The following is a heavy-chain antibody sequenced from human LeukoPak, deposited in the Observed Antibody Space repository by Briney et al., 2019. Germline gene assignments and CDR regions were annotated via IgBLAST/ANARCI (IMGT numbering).Heavy chain of an antibody. CDR1: GFAFSVYA. Sequence: GGSLRLSCTASGFAFSVYAMSWLRQPPGKGLEWVSTINANRGTTSYAASVRGRFTISRDNSKNTLYLQLNTLRADDTATYYCAKPISGGLAVTADWFHPWGQGTLVVVSS. CDR2: INANRGTT. CDR3: AKPISGGLAVTADWFHP. D-gene: IGHD6-19*01. V-gene: IGHV3-23*01. J-gene: IGHJ5*01.